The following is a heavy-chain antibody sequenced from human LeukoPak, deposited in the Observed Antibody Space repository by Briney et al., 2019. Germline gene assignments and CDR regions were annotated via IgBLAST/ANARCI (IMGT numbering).Heavy chain of an antibody. Sequence: GGSLRLSCAASGFTFTNAWMSWVRQAPGKGLEWVSSISSSSRYIYYADSVKGRFTITRDDAKNSLYLQMNSLRAEDTAVYYCARSPSLGDPIDYWGQGTLVTVSS. CDR2: ISSSSRYI. V-gene: IGHV3-21*01. J-gene: IGHJ4*02. CDR3: ARSPSLGDPIDY. D-gene: IGHD2-21*01. CDR1: GFTFTNAW.